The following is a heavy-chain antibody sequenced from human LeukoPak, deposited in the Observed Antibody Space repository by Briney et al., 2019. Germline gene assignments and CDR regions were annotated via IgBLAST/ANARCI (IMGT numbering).Heavy chain of an antibody. V-gene: IGHV3-30*18. CDR3: AKDLRTDV. CDR1: GFTFSNYG. J-gene: IGHJ6*02. CDR2: ISYDGSNK. Sequence: PGGSLRLSCAASGFTFSNYGMHWARQAPGKGLEWVALISYDGSNKYYADSVKGRFTISRDNSKNTLYLEINSLRAEDTAVYYCAKDLRTDVWGQGTTVTVSS.